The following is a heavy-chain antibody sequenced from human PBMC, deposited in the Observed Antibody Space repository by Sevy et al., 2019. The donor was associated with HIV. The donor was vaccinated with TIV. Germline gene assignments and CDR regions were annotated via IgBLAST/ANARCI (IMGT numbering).Heavy chain of an antibody. D-gene: IGHD7-27*01. CDR2: IYHSGST. J-gene: IGHJ4*02. CDR3: ARGGGEFDY. Sequence: TLSLTCAVSGGSISSGGYSWSWIRQPPGKGLEWIGYIYHSGSTYYNPSLKSRVTISVDRSKNQFSLKLSSVTAADTAVYYCARGGGEFDYWGQGTLVTVSS. V-gene: IGHV4-30-2*01. CDR1: GGSISSGGYS.